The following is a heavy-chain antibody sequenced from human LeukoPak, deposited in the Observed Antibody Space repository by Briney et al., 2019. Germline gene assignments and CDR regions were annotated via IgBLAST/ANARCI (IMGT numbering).Heavy chain of an antibody. D-gene: IGHD3-10*01. J-gene: IGHJ6*02. CDR1: GGSTSGINYY. Sequence: SQTLSLTCTVSGGSTSGINYYWTWIRQPAGKGLEWIERIYTTGSSNYNPSLKSRVTISVDTSNNQFSLKLSSVTAADTAVYYCARVSPSGVWDVWGQGTTVTVSS. V-gene: IGHV4-61*02. CDR3: ARVSPSGVWDV. CDR2: IYTTGSS.